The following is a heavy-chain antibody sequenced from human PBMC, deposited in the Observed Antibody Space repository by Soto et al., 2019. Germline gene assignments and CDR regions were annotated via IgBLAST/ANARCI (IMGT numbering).Heavy chain of an antibody. Sequence: SETLSLTCAVYGGSFSGYYWSWIRQPPGKGLEWIGEINHSGSTNYNPSLKSRVTISVDTSKNQFSLKLSSVTAADTAVYYCARGKNYYGSGSYYRAFDYWGQGTLVTVSS. D-gene: IGHD3-10*01. CDR2: INHSGST. J-gene: IGHJ4*02. CDR1: GGSFSGYY. CDR3: ARGKNYYGSGSYYRAFDY. V-gene: IGHV4-34*01.